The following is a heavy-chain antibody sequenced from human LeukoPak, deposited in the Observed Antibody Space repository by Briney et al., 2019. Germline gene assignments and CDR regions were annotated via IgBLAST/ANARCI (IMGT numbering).Heavy chain of an antibody. CDR1: GFTVSSNY. V-gene: IGHV3-53*01. CDR3: AKNPGGWLSYFDY. D-gene: IGHD6-19*01. Sequence: GGSLRLSCAASGFTVSSNYMSWVRQAPGKGLEWVSVIYSGGSTYYADSVKGRFTISRDNSKNTLYLQMNSLRAEDTAVYYCAKNPGGWLSYFDYWGQGTLVTVSS. CDR2: IYSGGST. J-gene: IGHJ4*02.